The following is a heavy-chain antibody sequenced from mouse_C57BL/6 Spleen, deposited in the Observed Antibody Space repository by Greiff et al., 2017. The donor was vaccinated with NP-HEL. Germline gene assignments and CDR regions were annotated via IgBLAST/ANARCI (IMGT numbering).Heavy chain of an antibody. CDR3: ARSLYYYGSSGFDY. CDR2: IYPGDGDT. Sequence: QVQLQQSGPELVKPGASVKISCKASGYAFSSSWMNWVKQRPGKGLEWIGRIYPGDGDTNYNGKFKGKATLTADKSSSTAHMQLSSLTSEDSAVYFCARSLYYYGSSGFDYWGQGTTLTVSS. J-gene: IGHJ2*01. CDR1: GYAFSSSW. V-gene: IGHV1-82*01. D-gene: IGHD1-1*01.